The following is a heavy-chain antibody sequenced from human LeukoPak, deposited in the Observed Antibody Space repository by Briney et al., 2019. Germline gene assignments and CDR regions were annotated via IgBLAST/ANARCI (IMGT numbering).Heavy chain of an antibody. CDR1: GFTFSSYS. J-gene: IGHJ5*02. CDR3: TRDPSTVENNWFDP. V-gene: IGHV3-49*04. CDR2: IRSKAYGGTT. Sequence: GGSLRLSCEASGFTFSSYSMNWVRQAPGKGLEWVGFIRSKAYGGTTEYAASVKGRFTISRDDSKSIAYLQMNSLKTEDTAVYYCTRDPSTVENNWFDPWGQGTLVTVSS. D-gene: IGHD4-23*01.